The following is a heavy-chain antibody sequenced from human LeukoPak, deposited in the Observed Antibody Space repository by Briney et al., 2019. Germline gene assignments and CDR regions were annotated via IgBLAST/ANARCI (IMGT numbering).Heavy chain of an antibody. V-gene: IGHV4-30-4*01. CDR3: ARGGDRSWFDP. D-gene: IGHD1-26*01. CDR1: GGSISSGDYY. J-gene: IGHJ5*02. CDR2: IYYSGST. Sequence: SETLSLTCTVSGGSISSGDYYWSWIRQPPGKGLEWIGYIYYSGSTYYNPSLKSRVTVSVDTSKNQFSLKLSSVTAADTAVYYCARGGDRSWFDPWGQGTLVTVSS.